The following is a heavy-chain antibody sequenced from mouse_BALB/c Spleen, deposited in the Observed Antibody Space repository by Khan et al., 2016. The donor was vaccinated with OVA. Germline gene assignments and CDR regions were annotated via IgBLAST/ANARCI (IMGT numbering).Heavy chain of an antibody. CDR3: ARKDYYDYDPFPY. J-gene: IGHJ3*01. D-gene: IGHD2-4*01. Sequence: VRLQQSGPGLVKPSQSLSLTCTVTGYSITSEFAWNWIRQFPGNKLEWMGYISYSGNTRYNPSLKSLISITRDTSRKQFFLQLNSVTTEDTATYCCARKDYYDYDPFPYWGQGTLVTVSA. V-gene: IGHV3-2*02. CDR1: GYSITSEFA. CDR2: ISYSGNT.